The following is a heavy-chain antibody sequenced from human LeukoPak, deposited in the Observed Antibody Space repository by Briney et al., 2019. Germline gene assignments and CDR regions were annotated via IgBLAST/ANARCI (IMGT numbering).Heavy chain of an antibody. CDR3: AKDKDFHILTAYYY. CDR1: GFTFSNYA. J-gene: IGHJ4*02. V-gene: IGHV3-23*01. D-gene: IGHD3-9*01. Sequence: GGSLRLSCAASGFTFSNYAMSWVRQAPGKGLEWVSSISGSGGTTYYADSVKGRFTISRDNSKNTLYLQMNSLRADDTAVYYCAKDKDFHILTAYYYWGQGTLVTVSS. CDR2: ISGSGGTT.